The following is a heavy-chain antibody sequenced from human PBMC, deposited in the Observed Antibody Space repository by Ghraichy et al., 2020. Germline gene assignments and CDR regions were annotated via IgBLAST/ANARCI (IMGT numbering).Heavy chain of an antibody. J-gene: IGHJ5*02. D-gene: IGHD3-10*01. CDR1: GGSISSSSYY. CDR2: IYYSGST. CDR3: AGLEGLWFGRNWFDP. V-gene: IGHV4-39*01. Sequence: SETLSLTCTVSGGSISSSSYYWGWIRQPPGKGLEWIGSIYYSGSTYYNPSLKSRVTISVDTSKNQFSLKLSSVTAADTAVYYCAGLEGLWFGRNWFDPWGQGTLVTVSS.